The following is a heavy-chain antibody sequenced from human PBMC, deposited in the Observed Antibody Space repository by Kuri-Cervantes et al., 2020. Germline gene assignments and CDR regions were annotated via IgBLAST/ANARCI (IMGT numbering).Heavy chain of an antibody. J-gene: IGHJ6*03. V-gene: IGHV3-30*04. Sequence: GGSLRLSCAASGFSFSNYAMHWVRQAPGKGLEWVAVISYDGRNRSYADSVKGRFTISRDNAKNSLYLQMNSLRAEDTAVYYCARGGYDFWSGYYPGYYYYYMDVWGKGTTVTVSS. D-gene: IGHD3-3*01. CDR3: ARGGYDFWSGYYPGYYYYYMDV. CDR2: ISYDGRNR. CDR1: GFSFSNYA.